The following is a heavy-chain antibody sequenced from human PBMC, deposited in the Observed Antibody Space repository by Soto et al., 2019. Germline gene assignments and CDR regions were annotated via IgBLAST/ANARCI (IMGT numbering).Heavy chain of an antibody. V-gene: IGHV3-23*01. CDR1: GFSFSNYA. J-gene: IGHJ4*02. D-gene: IGHD6-6*01. CDR2: ISAGGSNT. CDR3: AKEYSTSFDY. Sequence: PGGSLRLSCAASGFSFSNYAMNLVRQAPGKGLEWVSAISAGGSNTNYADSVKGRFTISSDNSKNTLYLQMNGLRADDTAVYYCAKEYSTSFDYWGQGTPVTVSS.